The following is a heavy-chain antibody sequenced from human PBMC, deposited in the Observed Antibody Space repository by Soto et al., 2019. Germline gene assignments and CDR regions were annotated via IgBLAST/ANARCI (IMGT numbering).Heavy chain of an antibody. V-gene: IGHV1-2*02. Sequence: ASVKVSCKASGYTFTDYFIHWVRQAPGQGFEWMGWINPNSRGTNYAPKFQGRVTMSRDTSNSTAYMELRGLRSDDTAVYYCARVTLKAGNWFDPWGQGTLVTVSS. J-gene: IGHJ5*02. CDR3: ARVTLKAGNWFDP. CDR2: INPNSRGT. CDR1: GYTFTDYF.